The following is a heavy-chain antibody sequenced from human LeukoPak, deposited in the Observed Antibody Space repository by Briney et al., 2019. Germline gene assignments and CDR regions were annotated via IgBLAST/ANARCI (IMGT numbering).Heavy chain of an antibody. CDR1: GGSLTSSSHY. CDR2: IYYSGDT. J-gene: IGHJ4*02. CDR3: ARGELGSSSWCFDY. V-gene: IGHV4-39*07. Sequence: PSETLSLTCTVCGGSLTSSSHYWGWIRQPPGRGLEWIGSIYYSGDTYYNPSLKSRVTISVDTSKNQFSLKLSSVTAADTAVYYCARGELGSSSWCFDYWGQGTLVTVSS. D-gene: IGHD6-13*01.